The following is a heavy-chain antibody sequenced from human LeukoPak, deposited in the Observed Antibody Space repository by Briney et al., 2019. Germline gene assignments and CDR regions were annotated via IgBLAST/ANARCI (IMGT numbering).Heavy chain of an antibody. V-gene: IGHV3-23*01. J-gene: IGHJ4*02. CDR1: GFTFEEYV. D-gene: IGHD5-24*01. CDR2: IYGRGVGI. CDR3: TKDLGWELPAKAY. Sequence: SGGSLRLSCVASGFTFEEYVMNWVREAPGEGLEWLATIYGRGVGISYADSVKGRFTLSRETSKNTLYLQMNTLRAEYTGLYFFTKDLGWELPAKAYWGQGILVTVSS.